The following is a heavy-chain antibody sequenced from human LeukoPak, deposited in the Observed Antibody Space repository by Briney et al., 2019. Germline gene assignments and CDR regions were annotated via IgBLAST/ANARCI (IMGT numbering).Heavy chain of an antibody. CDR1: GFTFNNYW. Sequence: PGGSLRLSCAVSGFTFNNYWMNWVRQAPGKGLEWVASIRQDGNEKSYVDSLKSRFTISRDNAKNSLYLQMSSLRAEDTAVYYCARDGTAPGLYFDLWGQGTLVTVSS. CDR2: IRQDGNEK. J-gene: IGHJ4*01. CDR3: ARDGTAPGLYFDL. V-gene: IGHV3-7*03. D-gene: IGHD6-13*01.